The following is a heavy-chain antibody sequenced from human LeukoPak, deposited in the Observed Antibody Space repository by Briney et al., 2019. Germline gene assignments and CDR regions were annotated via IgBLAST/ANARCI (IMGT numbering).Heavy chain of an antibody. J-gene: IGHJ4*02. V-gene: IGHV1-18*04. CDR3: ARVAYYMEYSGYDTYYFDY. Sequence: ASVKVSCKASGYTFISYGISWVRQAPGQGLEWMGWISPYNGNTNYAQKLQGRVTMTTDTSTSTAYMELRSLRSDDTAVYYCARVAYYMEYSGYDTYYFDYWGQGTLVTVSS. CDR2: ISPYNGNT. CDR1: GYTFISYG. D-gene: IGHD5-12*01.